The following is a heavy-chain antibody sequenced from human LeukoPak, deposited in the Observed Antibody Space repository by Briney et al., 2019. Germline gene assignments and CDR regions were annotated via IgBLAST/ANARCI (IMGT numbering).Heavy chain of an antibody. V-gene: IGHV4-59*08. Sequence: PSETLSLTCTVSGGSISSYYWSWIRQPPGKGLEWIGYIYYSGSTNYNPSLKSRVTISVDTSKNQFSLKLSSVTAADTAVYYCARRNRDQPLISYYYYMDVWGKGTTVTVSS. CDR2: IYYSGST. CDR1: GGSISSYY. CDR3: ARRNRDQPLISYYYYMDV. D-gene: IGHD2-2*01. J-gene: IGHJ6*03.